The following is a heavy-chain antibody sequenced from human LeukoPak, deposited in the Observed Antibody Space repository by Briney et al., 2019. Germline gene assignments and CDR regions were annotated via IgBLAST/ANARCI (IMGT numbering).Heavy chain of an antibody. V-gene: IGHV4-34*01. J-gene: IGHJ6*02. Sequence: PSETLSLTCAVSGVSFRGNYWSWIRQPPGKGLEWLGKINHSGSTNYNPSLKGRVTISVDNSKNQLSLKLNTLTAADTAVYYCARGEVVVPCDADVTSGLDVWGQGTTVTVSS. CDR3: ARGEVVVPCDADVTSGLDV. D-gene: IGHD2-2*01. CDR2: INHSGST. CDR1: GVSFRGNY.